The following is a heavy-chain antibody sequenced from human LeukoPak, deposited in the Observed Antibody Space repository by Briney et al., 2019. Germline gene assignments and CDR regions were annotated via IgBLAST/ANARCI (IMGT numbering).Heavy chain of an antibody. V-gene: IGHV3-23*01. CDR2: LSDRDSST. CDR1: GFTFSSYA. D-gene: IGHD2-8*01. CDR3: AKRVTNYPFDY. Sequence: PGGSLRLSCAASGFTFSSYAMSWVRQAPGKGLEWVSGLSDRDSSTYYADSVKGRFTISRDNSKNTLYLHLNTLRVEDTAVYYCAKRVTNYPFDYWGHGTLVAVSS. J-gene: IGHJ4*01.